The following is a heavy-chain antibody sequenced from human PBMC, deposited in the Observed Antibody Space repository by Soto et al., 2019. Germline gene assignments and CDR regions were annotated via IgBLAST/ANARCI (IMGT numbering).Heavy chain of an antibody. CDR1: GGSISSGGSS. CDR3: ARAGGLGAVAVDY. V-gene: IGHV4-30-2*01. D-gene: IGHD6-19*01. J-gene: IGHJ4*02. CDR2: IYHSGST. Sequence: QLQLQASGSGLVKPSQTLSLTCAVSGGSISSGGSSWSWIRQPPGKGQEWIGYIYHSGSTYYNPSLKSRVTISVDRSKNQFSLKLSSVTAADTAVYYCARAGGLGAVAVDYWGQGTLVTVSS.